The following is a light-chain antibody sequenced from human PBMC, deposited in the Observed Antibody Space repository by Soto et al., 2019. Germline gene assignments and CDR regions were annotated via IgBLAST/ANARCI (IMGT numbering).Light chain of an antibody. V-gene: IGKV3-11*01. CDR1: QSVSSY. Sequence: EIVLTQSLATLSLSPGERATLSCRASQSVSSYLAWYQQKPGQAPRLLIYDASNRATGIPARFSGSGSGTDFTLTISSLEPEDFAVYYCQQRSNWPPLTFCGGTKVAIK. J-gene: IGKJ4*01. CDR2: DAS. CDR3: QQRSNWPPLT.